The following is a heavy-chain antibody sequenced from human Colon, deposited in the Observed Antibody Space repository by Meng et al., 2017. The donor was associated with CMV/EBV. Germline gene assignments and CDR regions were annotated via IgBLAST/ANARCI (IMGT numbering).Heavy chain of an antibody. V-gene: IGHV3-74*01. CDR1: GFTFMIYW. CDR3: ARAAMVTGNDY. CDR2: IISDGSGA. Sequence: SCAVSGFTFMIYWLHWVRQAPGKGLVWVSRIISDGSGADYADSVKGRFTISRDNAKNTLYLQMDSLRAEDTAVYYCARAAMVTGNDYWGQGALVTVSS. J-gene: IGHJ4*02. D-gene: IGHD5-18*01.